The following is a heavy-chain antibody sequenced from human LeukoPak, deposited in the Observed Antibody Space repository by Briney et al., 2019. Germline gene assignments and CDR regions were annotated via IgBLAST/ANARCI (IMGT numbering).Heavy chain of an antibody. CDR2: INYSGRT. Sequence: GSLRLSCAASGFTVSSNYMSWVRQPPGKGLEWIGSINYSGRTFYSSSLKSRATISVDTFRNQFSLKVTSVTAADTAVYSCARLSTSDTDGNYFDFWGQGTLVTVSS. CDR3: ARLSTSDTDGNYFDF. V-gene: IGHV4-39*01. CDR1: GFTVSSNY. D-gene: IGHD1-1*01. J-gene: IGHJ4*02.